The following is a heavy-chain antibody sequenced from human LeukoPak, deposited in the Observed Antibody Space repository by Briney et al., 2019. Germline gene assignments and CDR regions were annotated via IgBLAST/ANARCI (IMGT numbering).Heavy chain of an antibody. CDR3: ASNYLYSGRSGIYFDY. D-gene: IGHD1-26*01. J-gene: IGHJ4*02. CDR2: VSSSSSTI. CDR1: EFTFSSYS. Sequence: GGSLRLSCAASEFTFSSYSMNWVRQAPGKGLEWVSYVSSSSSTIYYADSVKGRFNISRDNAKNSLYLQLHSLRGEDTAVYFCASNYLYSGRSGIYFDYWGQGTLVTVSS. V-gene: IGHV3-48*01.